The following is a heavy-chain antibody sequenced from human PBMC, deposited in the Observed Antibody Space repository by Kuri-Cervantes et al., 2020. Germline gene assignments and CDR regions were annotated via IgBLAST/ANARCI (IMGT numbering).Heavy chain of an antibody. D-gene: IGHD6-6*01. CDR2: ISSSGSTI. CDR3: AKGIEYSSSTSFDY. V-gene: IGHV3-11*01. Sequence: GESLKISCAASGFTFSDYYMSWIRQAPGKGLEWVSYISSSGSTIYYADSVKGRFTISRDNAKNSLYLQMNSLRAEDTALYYCAKGIEYSSSTSFDYWGQGTLVTVSS. CDR1: GFTFSDYY. J-gene: IGHJ4*02.